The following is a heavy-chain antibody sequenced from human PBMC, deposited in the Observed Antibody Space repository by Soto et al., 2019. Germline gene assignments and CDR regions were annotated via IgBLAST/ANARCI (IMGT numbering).Heavy chain of an antibody. D-gene: IGHD6-13*01. CDR1: GGSISSYY. V-gene: IGHV4-59*01. J-gene: IGHJ4*02. CDR3: AREAAAGTVTDY. CDR2: IYYSGST. Sequence: SETLSLTCTVSGGSISSYYWSWIRQPPGKGLEWIGYIYYSGSTNYNPSLKSRVTISVDTSKNQFPLKLSSVTAAYTAVYYWAREAAAGTVTDYWGQGTLVTVSS.